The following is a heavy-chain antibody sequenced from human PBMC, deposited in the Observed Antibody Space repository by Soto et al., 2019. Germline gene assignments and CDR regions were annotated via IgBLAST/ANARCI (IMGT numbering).Heavy chain of an antibody. D-gene: IGHD3-9*01. J-gene: IGHJ3*02. Sequence: QVQLVESGGGVVQPGRSLRLSCAASGFTFSSYGMHWVRQAPGKGLEWVAVIWYDGSNKYYADSVKGRFTISRDNSKNTLYLQMNSLRDEDTAVYYCARGNTGIRYFDWLHNAPNAFDIWGQGTMVTVSS. CDR1: GFTFSSYG. CDR3: ARGNTGIRYFDWLHNAPNAFDI. CDR2: IWYDGSNK. V-gene: IGHV3-33*01.